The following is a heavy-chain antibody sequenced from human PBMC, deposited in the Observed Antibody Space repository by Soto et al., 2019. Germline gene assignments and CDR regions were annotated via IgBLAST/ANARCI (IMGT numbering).Heavy chain of an antibody. D-gene: IGHD2-2*02. CDR3: AREGVLEDIVVVPAALPLDV. J-gene: IGHJ6*04. CDR1: GYTFTSYY. CDR2: INPSGGST. Sequence: QVQLVQSGAEVKKPGASVKVSCKASGYTFTSYYMHWVRQAPGQGLEWMGIINPSGGSTSYAQKFQGRVNLTRDTSTSTVYMELSSLRSEDTAVYYCAREGVLEDIVVVPAALPLDVWGKGTTVTVSS. V-gene: IGHV1-46*03.